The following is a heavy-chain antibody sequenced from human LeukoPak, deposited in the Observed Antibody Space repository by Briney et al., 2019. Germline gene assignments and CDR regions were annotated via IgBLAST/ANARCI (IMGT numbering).Heavy chain of an antibody. CDR2: ITTNGGRT. J-gene: IGHJ4*02. D-gene: IGHD2-21*02. Sequence: GGSLRLSCAASGFTLSSYTMHWVRQAPGKGLEYVSAITTNGGRTYYANSFKGRFTISRDNSKSTLYLQMGSLRTEDMAVYYCARGRLVVTALDYWGQGTLVTVSS. CDR3: ARGRLVVTALDY. CDR1: GFTLSSYT. V-gene: IGHV3-64*01.